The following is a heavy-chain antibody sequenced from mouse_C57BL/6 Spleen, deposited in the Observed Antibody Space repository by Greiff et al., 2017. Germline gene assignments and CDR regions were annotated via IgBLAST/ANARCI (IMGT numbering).Heavy chain of an antibody. CDR2: IDPSDSYT. CDR3: SRGDNFYAMDY. Sequence: VQLQQSGAELVMPGASVKLSCKASGYTFTSYWMHWVKQRPGQGLEWIGEIDPSDSYTTNNQKFKGKSTLTVDKSSSTAYMQLSSLTSEDSAVYYCSRGDNFYAMDYWGQGTSVTVSS. CDR1: GYTFTSYW. V-gene: IGHV1-69*01. D-gene: IGHD1-3*01. J-gene: IGHJ4*01.